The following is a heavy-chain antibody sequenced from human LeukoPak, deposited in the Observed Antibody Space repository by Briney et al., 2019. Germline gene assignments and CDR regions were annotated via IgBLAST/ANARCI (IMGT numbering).Heavy chain of an antibody. Sequence: GGSLRLPCAASKFTFVNYAMSWVRQAPGKGLEWVSTISGSGDATYYADSVKGRFTVSRDNSKSTLYLQMNSLRAEDTALYYCARAYYYDSGSYYGHFDYRGRGTLVTVSS. CDR3: ARAYYYDSGSYYGHFDY. D-gene: IGHD3-10*01. CDR2: ISGSGDAT. J-gene: IGHJ4*02. CDR1: KFTFVNYA. V-gene: IGHV3-23*01.